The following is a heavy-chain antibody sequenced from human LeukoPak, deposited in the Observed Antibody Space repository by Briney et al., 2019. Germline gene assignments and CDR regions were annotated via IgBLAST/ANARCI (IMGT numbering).Heavy chain of an antibody. Sequence: ASVKVSCKAFGYIFTDYYIHWVRPAPGQGLEWMGWINPNSGGTNYAQKFVGGVTMTRDTSISTAYMELSRLRSDDTAVYYCARGNIVVEIAATEYYFDYWGQGTLVTVSS. CDR2: INPNSGGT. D-gene: IGHD2-15*01. CDR3: ARGNIVVEIAATEYYFDY. J-gene: IGHJ4*02. CDR1: GYIFTDYY. V-gene: IGHV1-2*02.